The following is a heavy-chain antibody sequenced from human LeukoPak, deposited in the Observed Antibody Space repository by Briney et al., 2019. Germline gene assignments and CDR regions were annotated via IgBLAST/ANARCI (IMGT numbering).Heavy chain of an antibody. CDR2: ISSSSSTI. CDR3: ARARYYYDSSGYSFYN. V-gene: IGHV3-48*02. CDR1: GFSFRSYS. Sequence: PGGSLRLSCAASGFSFRSYSMNWVRQAPGKGLEWVSYISSSSSTIYYADSVKGRFTISRDNAKNSLYAQMHSLRDEDTAVYFCARARYYYDSSGYSFYNWGQGTLVTVSS. D-gene: IGHD3-22*01. J-gene: IGHJ4*02.